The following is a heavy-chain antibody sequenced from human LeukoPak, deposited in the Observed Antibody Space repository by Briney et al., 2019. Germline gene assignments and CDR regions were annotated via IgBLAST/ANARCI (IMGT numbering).Heavy chain of an antibody. V-gene: IGHV4-59*12. Sequence: SETLSLTCTVSGGSMSGFFWTWIRQPPGRELEWIGSIYYSGSSTKYNPSLKSRVTMSVDTSKNQFSLKLSSVTAADTAVYYCARKYSSSWYFDYWGQGTLVTVSS. D-gene: IGHD6-13*01. CDR1: GGSMSGFF. J-gene: IGHJ4*02. CDR3: ARKYSSSWYFDY. CDR2: IYYSGSST.